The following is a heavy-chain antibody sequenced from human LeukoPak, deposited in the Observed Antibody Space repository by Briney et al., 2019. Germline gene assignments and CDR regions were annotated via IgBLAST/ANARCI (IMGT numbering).Heavy chain of an antibody. D-gene: IGHD6-13*01. V-gene: IGHV1-24*01. CDR3: ATFSGYSSSWYVDY. Sequence: ASVKVSCKASGYTLTELSMHWVRQAPGKGLEWMGGFDPEDGETIYAQKFQGRVTMTEDTSTDTAYMELSSLRSEDTAVYYCATFSGYSSSWYVDYWGQGTLVTVSS. J-gene: IGHJ4*02. CDR2: FDPEDGET. CDR1: GYTLTELS.